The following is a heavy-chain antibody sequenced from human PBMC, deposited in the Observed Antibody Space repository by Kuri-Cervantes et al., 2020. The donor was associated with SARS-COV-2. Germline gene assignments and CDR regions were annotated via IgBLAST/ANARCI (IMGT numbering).Heavy chain of an antibody. CDR3: AREDSGTNDAFDI. D-gene: IGHD3-10*01. CDR2: IKQDGSEE. V-gene: IGHV3-7*03. Sequence: GGSLRLSCAASGFIFSGYCMTWVRQAPGKGLEWVANIKQDGSEEYYVDSVKGRFTISRDNAKNSLYLQMNSLRAEDTAVYYCAREDSGTNDAFDIWGQGAMVTVSS. CDR1: GFIFSGYC. J-gene: IGHJ3*02.